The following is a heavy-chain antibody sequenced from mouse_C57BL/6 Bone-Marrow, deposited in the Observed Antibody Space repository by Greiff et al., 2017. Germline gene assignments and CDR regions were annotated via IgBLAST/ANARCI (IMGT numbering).Heavy chain of an antibody. V-gene: IGHV1-64*01. Sequence: VQLQQPGAELVKPGASVKLSCKASGYTFTSYWMHWVKQRPGQGLEWIGMIHPNSGSTNYNEKFKSKATLTVDESSSTAYMQLSSLTSEDSAVYYCARFGYSWYFDVWGTGTTVTVSS. CDR2: IHPNSGST. CDR1: GYTFTSYW. J-gene: IGHJ1*03. D-gene: IGHD2-3*01. CDR3: ARFGYSWYFDV.